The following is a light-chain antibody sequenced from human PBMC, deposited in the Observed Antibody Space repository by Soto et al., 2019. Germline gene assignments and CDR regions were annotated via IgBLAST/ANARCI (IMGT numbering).Light chain of an antibody. J-gene: IGKJ2*01. CDR2: KAS. V-gene: IGKV1-5*03. CDR1: QSIGSW. Sequence: DIQMTQSPATLAASVGDRVTITCRASQSIGSWLAWYQQKPGKAPNLLIYKASSLESGVPSRFSSSRSGTEFTLTINSLQSDDFATYYCQQYQNYSYTFGQGTKLEIK. CDR3: QQYQNYSYT.